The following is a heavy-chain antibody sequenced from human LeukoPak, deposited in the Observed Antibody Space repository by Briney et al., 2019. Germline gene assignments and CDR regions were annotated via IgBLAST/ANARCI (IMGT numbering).Heavy chain of an antibody. CDR3: AKDGEQLVSFDYYYYMDV. CDR1: GFTFSSYA. D-gene: IGHD6-13*01. V-gene: IGHV3-30-3*01. J-gene: IGHJ6*03. CDR2: ISYDGSNK. Sequence: PGRSLRLSCAASGFTFSSYAMHWVRQAPGKGLEWVAVISYDGSNKYYADSVKGRFTISRDNSKNTLYLQMNSLRAEDTAVYYCAKDGEQLVSFDYYYYMDVWGKGTTVTVSS.